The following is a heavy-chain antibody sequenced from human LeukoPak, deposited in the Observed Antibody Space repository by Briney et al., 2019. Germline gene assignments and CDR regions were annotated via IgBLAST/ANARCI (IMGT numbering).Heavy chain of an antibody. J-gene: IGHJ4*02. D-gene: IGHD3-16*01. Sequence: SETLSLTCTAPGGSISSYYWSWIRQPPGKGLNWIGYIYYSGSTNYNPSLKSRVTISVDTSKNQFSLKLSSVTAADTAVYYCARNRLSLDPASLPDYWGQGTLVTVSS. V-gene: IGHV4-59*01. CDR1: GGSISSYY. CDR3: ARNRLSLDPASLPDY. CDR2: IYYSGST.